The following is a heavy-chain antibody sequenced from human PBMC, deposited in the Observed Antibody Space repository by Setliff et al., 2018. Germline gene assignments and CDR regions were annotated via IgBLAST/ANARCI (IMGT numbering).Heavy chain of an antibody. J-gene: IGHJ3*02. CDR1: GFTFSSYS. D-gene: IGHD3-22*01. Sequence: PGGSLRLSCAASGFTFSSYSMNWVRQAPGKGLEWVSYISSSSSTIYYADSVKGRFTISRDNAKNSLYLQMNSLRAEDTAVYYCTTSSGYYLDAFDIWGQGTMVTVSS. CDR2: ISSSSSTI. V-gene: IGHV3-48*01. CDR3: TTSSGYYLDAFDI.